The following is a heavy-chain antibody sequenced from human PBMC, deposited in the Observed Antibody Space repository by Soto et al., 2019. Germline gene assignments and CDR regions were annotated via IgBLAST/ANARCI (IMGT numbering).Heavy chain of an antibody. V-gene: IGHV4-31*03. J-gene: IGHJ5*02. CDR1: GGSITSGSYY. CDR2: IDYSGST. Sequence: QVQLQESGPGLVKPSQTLSLTCTVSGGSITSGSYYWTWIRQHPGKGLEWIGYIDYSGSTYYDPSLKRRLTFALDTSKNQFSLKLSSVTAADTAVYYCAIGRSTNDPNWFDPWGQGTLVTVSS. D-gene: IGHD2-2*01. CDR3: AIGRSTNDPNWFDP.